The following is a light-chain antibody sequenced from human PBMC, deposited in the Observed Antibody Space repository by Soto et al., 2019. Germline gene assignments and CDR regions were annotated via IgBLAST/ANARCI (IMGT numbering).Light chain of an antibody. J-gene: IGLJ3*02. V-gene: IGLV2-23*03. CDR2: EGS. CDR3: CSYAGSSTFVV. Sequence: QSALTQPASVSGSPGQSITISCTGTSSDVGSYNLVSWYQQHPGKAPKLMIYEGSKRPSGVSNRFSGSKSGNTASLTISGLQAGDEDNYYCCSYAGSSTFVVFDGGTKVTVL. CDR1: SSDVGSYNL.